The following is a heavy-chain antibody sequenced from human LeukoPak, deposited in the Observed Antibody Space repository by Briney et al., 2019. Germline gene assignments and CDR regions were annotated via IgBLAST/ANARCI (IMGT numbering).Heavy chain of an antibody. CDR2: NSRSGGYI. V-gene: IGHV3-21*01. Sequence: PGGSLRLSCAVSGFTFSSYWMSWVRQAPGKGLEWVSSNSRSGGYIYYADSVKGRFTISRDNAKNSLYLQMNSLRAEDTAVYYCARGGIAAAGTVYWYFDLWGRGTLVTVPS. CDR1: GFTFSSYW. D-gene: IGHD6-13*01. CDR3: ARGGIAAAGTVYWYFDL. J-gene: IGHJ2*01.